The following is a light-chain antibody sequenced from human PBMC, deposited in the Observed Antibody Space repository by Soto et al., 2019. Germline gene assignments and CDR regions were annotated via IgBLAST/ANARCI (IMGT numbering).Light chain of an antibody. Sequence: EIVLTQSPGALSLSPGERATLSCRASQSVSSSDLAWYQQKPGQAPRLLISGASSRATGIPDRFSGSGSGTDFTLTISSLQPDDFATYYCQQYNSYSFGQGTKVDIK. V-gene: IGKV3-20*01. CDR2: GAS. CDR3: QQYNSYS. CDR1: QSVSSSD. J-gene: IGKJ1*01.